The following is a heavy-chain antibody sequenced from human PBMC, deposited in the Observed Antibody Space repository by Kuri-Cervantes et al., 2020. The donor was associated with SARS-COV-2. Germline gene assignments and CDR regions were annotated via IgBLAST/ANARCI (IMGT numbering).Heavy chain of an antibody. CDR3: ARVRGAGWFYPMDF. Sequence: ASVKVSCKASGYTFRSNGINWVRQAPGQGLEWIGWVRTDNGNTNYEPRLQGRITVSTDTSTSTSYLELGSLKSDDTAVYYCARVRGAGWFYPMDFWGQGTTVTVSS. D-gene: IGHD2-15*01. V-gene: IGHV1-18*04. J-gene: IGHJ6*02. CDR2: VRTDNGNT. CDR1: GYTFRSNG.